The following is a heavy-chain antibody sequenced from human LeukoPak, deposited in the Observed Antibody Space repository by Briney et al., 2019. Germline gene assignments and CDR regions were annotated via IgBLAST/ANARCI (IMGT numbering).Heavy chain of an antibody. CDR1: GYSISSGYY. D-gene: IGHD3-22*01. V-gene: IGHV4-38-2*01. CDR3: ARGGTMIEGYYYMDV. CDR2: IYHSGST. J-gene: IGHJ6*03. Sequence: KPSETLSLTCAVSGYSISSGYYWGWIRQPPGKGLEWIGEIYHSGSTKYNPSLKSRVTISVDTSKNQFSLKLSSVTAADTAVYYCARGGTMIEGYYYMDVWGKGTTVTVSS.